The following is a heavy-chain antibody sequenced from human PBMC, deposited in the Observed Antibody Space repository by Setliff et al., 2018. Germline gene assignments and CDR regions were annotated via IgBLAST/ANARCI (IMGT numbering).Heavy chain of an antibody. Sequence: SETLSLTCTVYGGSFSDYYWGWIRQPPGKGLEWIAEINHSGSTYYNPSLNSRVTISADTSKNQFSLNLSSVTAADTAVYYCARDNRARHYMDVWGKGTTVTVSS. J-gene: IGHJ6*03. V-gene: IGHV4-34*01. CDR3: ARDNRARHYMDV. CDR2: INHSGST. D-gene: IGHD3-10*01. CDR1: GGSFSDYY.